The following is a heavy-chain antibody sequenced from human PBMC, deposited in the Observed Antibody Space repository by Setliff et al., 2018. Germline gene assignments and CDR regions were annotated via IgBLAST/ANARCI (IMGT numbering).Heavy chain of an antibody. Sequence: ASETLSLTCTVSGGSISSGSYYWSWIRQPAGKGLEWIERISTSESSNYNPSLNSRVTISLDTSKNQFSLKLSSVTAADAAVYYCARTMVQTKLRAFDIWGQGTMVTVSS. CDR3: ARTMVQTKLRAFDI. CDR2: ISTSESS. V-gene: IGHV4-61*02. D-gene: IGHD3-10*01. J-gene: IGHJ3*02. CDR1: GGSISSGSYY.